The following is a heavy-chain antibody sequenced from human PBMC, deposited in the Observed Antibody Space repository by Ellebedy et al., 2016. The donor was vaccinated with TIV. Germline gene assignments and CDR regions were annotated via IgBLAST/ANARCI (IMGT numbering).Heavy chain of an antibody. J-gene: IGHJ3*02. V-gene: IGHV3-13*01. CDR3: ARRGYSYGYAFDI. CDR2: IGPAGDT. D-gene: IGHD5-18*01. CDR1: GFTFSSYD. Sequence: GESLKISCEVSGFTFSSYDMHWVRQATGKGLEWVSAIGPAGDTYYPGSVKGRFTISRENAKNSLYLQMNSLRAGDTAVYYCARRGYSYGYAFDIWGQGTMVTVSS.